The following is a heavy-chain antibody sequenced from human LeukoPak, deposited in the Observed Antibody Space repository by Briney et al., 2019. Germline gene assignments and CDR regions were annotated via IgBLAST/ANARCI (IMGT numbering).Heavy chain of an antibody. CDR2: ISAYNGNT. Sequence: ASVKVSCKAPGYTFTSYGVSWVRQAPGQGLEWMGWISAYNGNTNYAQKLQGRVTMTTDTSTSTAYMELRSLRSDDTAVYYCARDSGDIVVVPAAPGLDAFDIWGQGTMLTVSS. D-gene: IGHD2-2*01. CDR1: GYTFTSYG. J-gene: IGHJ3*02. CDR3: ARDSGDIVVVPAAPGLDAFDI. V-gene: IGHV1-18*01.